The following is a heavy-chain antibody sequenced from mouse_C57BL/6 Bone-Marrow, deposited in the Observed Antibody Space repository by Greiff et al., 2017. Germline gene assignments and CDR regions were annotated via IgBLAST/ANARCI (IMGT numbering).Heavy chain of an antibody. Sequence: QVHVKQPGAELVKPGASVKMSCKASGYTFTSYWITWVKQRPGQGLEWIGDIYPGSGSTNYNEKFKSKATLTVDTSSSTAYMQLSSLTSADSAFYYCARPYYSNYGYFDVWGTGTTVTVSS. V-gene: IGHV1-55*01. J-gene: IGHJ1*03. CDR1: GYTFTSYW. CDR3: ARPYYSNYGYFDV. CDR2: IYPGSGST. D-gene: IGHD2-5*01.